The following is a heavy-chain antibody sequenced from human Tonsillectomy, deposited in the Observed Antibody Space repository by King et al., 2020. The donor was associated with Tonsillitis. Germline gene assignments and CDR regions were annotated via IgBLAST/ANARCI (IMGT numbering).Heavy chain of an antibody. J-gene: IGHJ2*01. Sequence: VQLVDSGGGVVQPGRSLRLSCAASGFTFRRYGRHWVRQTPGEGLEGVAVIGNDGSVTYYADSVKGRFTLSRDNSENTLYMQMNSLRVEDTAVFYCAKEIKQVAGDWYFDLWGRGTLVIVSS. CDR3: AKEIKQVAGDWYFDL. CDR1: GFTFRRYG. V-gene: IGHV3-30*18. CDR2: IGNDGSVT. D-gene: IGHD6-19*01.